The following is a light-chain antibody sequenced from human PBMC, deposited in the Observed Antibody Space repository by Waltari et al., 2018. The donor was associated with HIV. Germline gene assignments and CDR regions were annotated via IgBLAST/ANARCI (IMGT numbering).Light chain of an antibody. CDR3: SSYAATTTIL. CDR1: NSYVGPYDS. Sequence: QSVLTQPASVSGSPGQSITISCTGTNSYVGPYDSVSWYQQYPGKAPKLLIYEVTIRSPGISYRFSGSKSGNTASMTISGLQPEDEAHYYCSSYAATTTILFGGGTRLTVL. CDR2: EVT. V-gene: IGLV2-14*01. J-gene: IGLJ3*02.